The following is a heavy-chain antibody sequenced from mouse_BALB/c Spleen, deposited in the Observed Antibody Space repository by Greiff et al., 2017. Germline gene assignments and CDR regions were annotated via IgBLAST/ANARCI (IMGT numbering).Heavy chain of an antibody. CDR2: IWSGGST. J-gene: IGHJ4*01. V-gene: IGHV2-2*02. D-gene: IGHD1-1*01. CDR3: ARVVATWDAMDY. Sequence: VKVVESGPGLVQPSQSLSITCTVSGFSLTSYGVHWVRQSPGKGLEWLGVIWSGGSTDYNAAFISRLSISKDNSKSQVFFKMNSLQANDTAIYYCARVVATWDAMDYWGQGTSVTVSA. CDR1: GFSLTSYG.